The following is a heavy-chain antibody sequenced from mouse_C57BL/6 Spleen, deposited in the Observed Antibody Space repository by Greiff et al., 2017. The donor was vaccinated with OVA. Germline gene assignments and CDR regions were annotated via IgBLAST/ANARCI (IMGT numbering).Heavy chain of an antibody. CDR2: IDPETGGT. Sequence: QVQLKESGAELVRPGASVTLSCKASGYTFTDYEMHWVKQTPVHGLEWIGAIDPETGGTAYNQKFKGKAILTADKSSSTAYMELRSLTSEDSAVYYCTRNPGDFDYWGQGTTLTVSS. CDR1: GYTFTDYE. J-gene: IGHJ2*01. V-gene: IGHV1-15*01. CDR3: TRNPGDFDY.